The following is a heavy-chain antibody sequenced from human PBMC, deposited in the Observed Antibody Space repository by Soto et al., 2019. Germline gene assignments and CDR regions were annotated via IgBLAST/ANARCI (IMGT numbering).Heavy chain of an antibody. J-gene: IGHJ6*02. CDR2: INYSGST. Sequence: LSLTCAVYGESFSNHYWTWIRQSPGEGLEWVGEINYSGSTRYDWSLGSRVTISVDTSKNQFSLMVTSVTAEDTAVYYCARGVVYRDVGLAYGMDVWGQGTTVTVSS. CDR1: GESFSNHY. CDR3: ARGVVYRDVGLAYGMDV. D-gene: IGHD3-22*01. V-gene: IGHV4-34*01.